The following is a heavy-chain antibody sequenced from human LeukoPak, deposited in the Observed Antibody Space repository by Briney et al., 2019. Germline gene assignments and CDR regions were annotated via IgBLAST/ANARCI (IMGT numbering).Heavy chain of an antibody. J-gene: IGHJ6*03. CDR3: ARTVTTVTSPYYYYYMDV. Sequence: PGGSLRPSCAASGFTFSSYWMSWVRQAPGKGLEWVANIKQDGSEKYYVDSVKGRFTISRDNAKNSLYLQMNSLRAEDTAVYYCARTVTTVTSPYYYYYMDVWGKGTTVTISS. CDR2: IKQDGSEK. V-gene: IGHV3-7*01. CDR1: GFTFSSYW. D-gene: IGHD4-17*01.